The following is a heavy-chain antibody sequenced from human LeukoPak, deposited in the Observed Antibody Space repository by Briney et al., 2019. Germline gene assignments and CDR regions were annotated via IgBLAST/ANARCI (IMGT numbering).Heavy chain of an antibody. CDR2: IIPIFGTA. CDR1: GGTFSGYA. Sequence: SVKVSCKASGGTFSGYAISWVRQAPGQGLEWMGGIIPIFGTANYAQKFQGRVTITADESTSTAYMELSSLRSEDTAVYYCAREGGKPNYFDYWGQGTLVTVSS. CDR3: AREGGKPNYFDY. D-gene: IGHD4-23*01. J-gene: IGHJ4*02. V-gene: IGHV1-69*01.